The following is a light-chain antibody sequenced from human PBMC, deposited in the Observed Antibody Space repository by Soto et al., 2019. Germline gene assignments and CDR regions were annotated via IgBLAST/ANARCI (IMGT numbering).Light chain of an antibody. V-gene: IGKV3D-11*01. CDR2: DAS. Sequence: EIVLKQSQAALSLSRGQRATLSYRASQGVSTNLGWYQQNPGKAPRLLIFDASNRATGMPGRFSGSGSGTDFTRTISSLEPEDFAAYYCQQHSDCPHTFGGGTKVDIK. J-gene: IGKJ4*02. CDR3: QQHSDCPHT. CDR1: QGVSTN.